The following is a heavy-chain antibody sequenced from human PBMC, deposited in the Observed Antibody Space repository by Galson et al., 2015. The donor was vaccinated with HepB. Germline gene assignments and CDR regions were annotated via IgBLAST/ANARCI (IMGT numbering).Heavy chain of an antibody. Sequence: SLRLSCAASGFTFSSYSMNWVRQAPGKGLEWVSYISSSSSYIYYVDSVKGRFTISRDNAKNSLYLQLNSLRAEDTAVYYCAREGELYDAFDIWGQGTMVTVSS. J-gene: IGHJ3*02. D-gene: IGHD1-26*01. CDR2: ISSSSSYI. V-gene: IGHV3-21*01. CDR3: AREGELYDAFDI. CDR1: GFTFSSYS.